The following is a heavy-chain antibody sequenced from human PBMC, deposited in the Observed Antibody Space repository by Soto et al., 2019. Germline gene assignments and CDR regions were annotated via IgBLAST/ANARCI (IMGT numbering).Heavy chain of an antibody. V-gene: IGHV1-18*01. Sequence: QVQLVQSGAEVKKPGASVKVSCKASGYTITRSGISWVRQAPGQGLEWLGWINTDNGNTNYAQHLQGRVSLTTDTSTSTAYMDLRSLRSDDTAVYYCARDQGITTFGVYSMYYYGMDLWGQGTTVTVSS. CDR2: INTDNGNT. J-gene: IGHJ6*02. CDR3: ARDQGITTFGVYSMYYYGMDL. D-gene: IGHD3-3*01. CDR1: GYTITRSG.